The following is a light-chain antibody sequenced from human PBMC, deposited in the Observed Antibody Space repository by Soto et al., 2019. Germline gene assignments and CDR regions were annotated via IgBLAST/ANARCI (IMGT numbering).Light chain of an antibody. Sequence: DIQMTQSPSTLSASVGDRVTITCRASQTINHWLAWYQQKPGEVPKLLIYDASSLQSGVPSRFSRSGSGTEFALTISSLQPDDFATYYCQQANSFPLTFGGGTKVDIK. CDR3: QQANSFPLT. CDR2: DAS. J-gene: IGKJ4*01. CDR1: QTINHW. V-gene: IGKV1-5*01.